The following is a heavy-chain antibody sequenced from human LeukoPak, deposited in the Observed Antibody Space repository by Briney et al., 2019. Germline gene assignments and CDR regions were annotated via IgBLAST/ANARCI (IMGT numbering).Heavy chain of an antibody. CDR3: ARWGDGDYYSDY. D-gene: IGHD4-17*01. V-gene: IGHV4-61*08. J-gene: IGHJ4*02. CDR2: IYYSGST. Sequence: SQTLSLTCTVSGGSISSGDYYWSWIRQPPGKGLEWIGYIYYSGSTNYNPSLKSRVTISVDTSKNQFSLKLSSVTAADTAVYYCARWGDGDYYSDYWGQGTLVTVSS. CDR1: GGSISSGDYY.